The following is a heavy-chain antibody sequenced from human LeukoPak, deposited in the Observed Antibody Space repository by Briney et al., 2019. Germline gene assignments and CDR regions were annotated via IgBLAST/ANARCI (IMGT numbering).Heavy chain of an antibody. D-gene: IGHD2-15*01. CDR3: AREADVVVVVTAPFDY. CDR2: IKQDGSEK. CDR1: GFTFSSYW. J-gene: IGHJ4*02. Sequence: PGGSLRLSCTASGFTFSSYWMTWVRQAPGKGLEWVANIKQDGSEKYYVDSVKGRFTISRDNAKNSLYLQMNSLRAEDTAVYYCAREADVVVVVTAPFDYWGQGTLVTVSS. V-gene: IGHV3-7*01.